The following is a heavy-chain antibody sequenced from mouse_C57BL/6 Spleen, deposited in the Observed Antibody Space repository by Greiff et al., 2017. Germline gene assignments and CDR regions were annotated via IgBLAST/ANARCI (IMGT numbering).Heavy chain of an antibody. D-gene: IGHD1-1*01. J-gene: IGHJ4*01. Sequence: QVQLQQSGAELARPGASVKLSCKASGYTFTSYGISWVKQRTGQGLEWIGEIYPRSGNTYYNEKFKGKATLTADKSSSTAYMELRSLTSEDSAVYFCARCPVPYYYGSSYDYYAMDYWGQGTSVTVSS. CDR1: GYTFTSYG. CDR2: IYPRSGNT. V-gene: IGHV1-81*01. CDR3: ARCPVPYYYGSSYDYYAMDY.